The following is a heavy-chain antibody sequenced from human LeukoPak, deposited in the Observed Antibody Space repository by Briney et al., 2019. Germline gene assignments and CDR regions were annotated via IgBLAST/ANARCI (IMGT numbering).Heavy chain of an antibody. J-gene: IGHJ4*02. CDR2: IYSGGNT. Sequence: GGSLRLSCAVSGFTVNNNFMSWVRQAPGKGLEWVPLIYSGGNTYYTDSVKGRFTISRDNSKNTLYLQMNSLRAEDTAVYYCARDTDYHGSGTLGYLDYWGQGTLVTVSS. V-gene: IGHV3-66*01. CDR3: ARDTDYHGSGTLGYLDY. CDR1: GFTVNNNF. D-gene: IGHD3-10*01.